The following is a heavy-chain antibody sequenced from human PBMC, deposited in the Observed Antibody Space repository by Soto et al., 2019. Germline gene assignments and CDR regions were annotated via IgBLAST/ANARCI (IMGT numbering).Heavy chain of an antibody. CDR1: GYTFTNYY. Sequence: EVQLVQSGAELKKPGESLRISCQASGYTFTNYYIAWVRQGPGKGLEWMGRIDPSDSYIKYSPSFEGHVTMSVDKSISTAFLQWSRLEASDTAMYFCAIPLARTTPFDYWGQGSLVTVSS. D-gene: IGHD1-7*01. CDR3: AIPLARTTPFDY. V-gene: IGHV5-10-1*03. CDR2: IDPSDSYI. J-gene: IGHJ4*02.